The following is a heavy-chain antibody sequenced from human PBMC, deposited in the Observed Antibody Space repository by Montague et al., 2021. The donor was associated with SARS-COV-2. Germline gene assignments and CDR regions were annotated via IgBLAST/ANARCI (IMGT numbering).Heavy chain of an antibody. Sequence: SLSLTCTVSGGSISSGSYYWSWIRQPAGKGLEWIGRIYTSGSTNYNPPLKSRVTISVDTSKNQFSLKLSSVTAADTAVYYCASLAGLRGAFDLWGQGTMVTVSS. D-gene: IGHD5-12*01. CDR1: GGSISSGSYY. CDR3: ASLAGLRGAFDL. V-gene: IGHV4-61*02. CDR2: IYTSGST. J-gene: IGHJ3*01.